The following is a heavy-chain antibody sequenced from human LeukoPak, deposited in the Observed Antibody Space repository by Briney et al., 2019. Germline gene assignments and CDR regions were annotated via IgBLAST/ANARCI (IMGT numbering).Heavy chain of an antibody. V-gene: IGHV3-11*06. Sequence: PGGSLRLSCAASGFTFGDYYMSWIRQAPGKGLEWVSYISSSSSYTNYADSVKGRFTISRDNAKNSLYLQMNSLRAEDTAVYYCARVPTVGDYYFDYWGQGTLVTVSS. D-gene: IGHD4-23*01. CDR2: ISSSSSYT. CDR1: GFTFGDYY. J-gene: IGHJ4*02. CDR3: ARVPTVGDYYFDY.